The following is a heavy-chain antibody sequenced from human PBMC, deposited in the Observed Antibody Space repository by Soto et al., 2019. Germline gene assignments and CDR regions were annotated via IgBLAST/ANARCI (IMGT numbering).Heavy chain of an antibody. Sequence: PSATLSLTCDFSGYSIDSAYHWSWIRQPPQQGLEWIGNIYHSGTTYYNPSLESRVTISVDTSNNQFSLKLNSVTAADTAVYYCARAVYGDYAAYYYGMDVWGKGPTVTV. CDR2: IYHSGTT. D-gene: IGHD4-17*01. J-gene: IGHJ6*04. CDR1: GYSIDSAYH. V-gene: IGHV4-38-2*01. CDR3: ARAVYGDYAAYYYGMDV.